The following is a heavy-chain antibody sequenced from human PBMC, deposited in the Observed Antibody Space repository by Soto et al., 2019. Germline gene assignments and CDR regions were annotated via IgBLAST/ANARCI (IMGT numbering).Heavy chain of an antibody. CDR3: AAASSTSGGYYGMDV. Sequence: ASVKVSCKTSGFTFSSSAMQWVRQARGQRLEWIGWIVVGSGHTNYAQKFQERVTITRDMSTSTAYMELSSLRSEDTAMYYCAAASSTSGGYYGMDVWGQGTTVTVSS. CDR2: IVVGSGHT. CDR1: GFTFSSSA. J-gene: IGHJ6*02. D-gene: IGHD2-2*01. V-gene: IGHV1-58*02.